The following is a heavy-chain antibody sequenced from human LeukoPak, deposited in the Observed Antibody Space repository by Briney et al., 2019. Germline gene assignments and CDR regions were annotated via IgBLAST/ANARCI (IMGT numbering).Heavy chain of an antibody. Sequence: PSEALSLTCTVSGGSLANYYWSWIRQPPGKGLEWIGYIYYIGGTNYTPSLKSRVTISVDTSKNQLSLNMNSVTAADTAVYYCARISGDNSLDYWGQGTLVTVSS. CDR3: ARISGDNSLDY. V-gene: IGHV4-59*08. CDR1: GGSLANYY. CDR2: IYYIGGT. J-gene: IGHJ4*02. D-gene: IGHD7-27*01.